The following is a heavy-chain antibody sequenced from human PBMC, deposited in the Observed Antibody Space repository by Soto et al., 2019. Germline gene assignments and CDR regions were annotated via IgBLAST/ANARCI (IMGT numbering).Heavy chain of an antibody. J-gene: IGHJ4*02. CDR3: ARRSVTTYHFFDY. V-gene: IGHV3-21*01. CDR2: INKASIYI. CDR1: GFTFNTYD. Sequence: EVRLVESGGGLVKPGGSLRLSCAASGFTFNTYDMDWVRQAPGKGLEWVSSINKASIYIYYADSVRGRFTISRDNAKNSLYLQMNSLRVEDTAVYYCARRSVTTYHFFDYWGQGTLVTVSS. D-gene: IGHD4-17*01.